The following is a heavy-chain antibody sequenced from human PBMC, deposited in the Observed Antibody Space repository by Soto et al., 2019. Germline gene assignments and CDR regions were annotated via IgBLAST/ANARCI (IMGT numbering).Heavy chain of an antibody. D-gene: IGHD7-27*01. Sequence: GGSLRLSCAASGFIFSSFGMHWVRQAPGKGLEWVAHIWYDGSNTYYADSVKGRFTISRDNSRNTLYLQMNSLRAEDTAVYHCVRDLLGSGGHFDYWGQGTPVTV. CDR2: IWYDGSNT. J-gene: IGHJ4*02. V-gene: IGHV3-33*01. CDR3: VRDLLGSGGHFDY. CDR1: GFIFSSFG.